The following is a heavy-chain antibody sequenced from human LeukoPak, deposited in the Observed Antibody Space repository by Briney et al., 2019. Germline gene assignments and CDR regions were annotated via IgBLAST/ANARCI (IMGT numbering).Heavy chain of an antibody. CDR2: INPNSGGT. CDR3: ARPTPGYSGYDYPHYYYYYGMDV. CDR1: GYTFTGYY. D-gene: IGHD5-12*01. J-gene: IGHJ6*02. V-gene: IGHV1-2*02. Sequence: ASVKVSCKASGYTFTGYYMHWVRQAPGQGLEWMGWINPNSGGTNYAQKFQGRVTMTRDTSISTAYMELSRLRSDDTAVYYCARPTPGYSGYDYPHYYYYYGMDVWGHGTTVTVSS.